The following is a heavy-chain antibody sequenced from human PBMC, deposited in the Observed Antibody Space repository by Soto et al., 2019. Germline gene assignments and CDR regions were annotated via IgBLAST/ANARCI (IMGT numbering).Heavy chain of an antibody. D-gene: IGHD6-19*01. J-gene: IGHJ6*03. CDR3: VAGNYYYYYMDV. CDR2: IYYSGST. CDR1: GGSISSYY. Sequence: SETLSLTCTVSGGSISSYYWNWIRQPPGKGLEWIGYIYYSGSTNYNPSLKSRVTISVDTSKNQFSLKLSSVTAADTAVYYCVAGNYYYYYMDVWGKGTTVTVSS. V-gene: IGHV4-59*01.